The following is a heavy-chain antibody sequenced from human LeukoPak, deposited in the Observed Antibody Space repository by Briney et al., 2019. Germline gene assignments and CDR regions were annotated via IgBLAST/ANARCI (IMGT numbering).Heavy chain of an antibody. V-gene: IGHV3-48*03. CDR1: GFTFRTQE. CDR3: ARGSYSGFDLSFDK. Sequence: EPGGSLRLSCAASGFTFRTQEMTWVRQAPGKGLEWISYIKRYSRTIYYADSVKGRFTISRDNTMNSVYLQLSSLRVEDSGFYYCARGSYSGFDLSFDKWGPGKLVAVSS. J-gene: IGHJ4*02. D-gene: IGHD5-12*01. CDR2: IKRYSRTI.